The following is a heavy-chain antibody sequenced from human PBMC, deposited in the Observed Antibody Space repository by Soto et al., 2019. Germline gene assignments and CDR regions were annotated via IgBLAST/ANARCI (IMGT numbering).Heavy chain of an antibody. J-gene: IGHJ4*02. V-gene: IGHV3-23*01. CDR1: GFTFSSYA. CDR2: ISGSGGST. D-gene: IGHD5-12*01. Sequence: GGSLRLSCAASGFTFSSYAMSWVRQAPGKGLEWVSAISGSGGSTYYADSVKGRFTISRDNSKNTLYLQMNSLRAEDTAVYYCAKCWDPVEMATITVDYWGQGTLVTVSS. CDR3: AKCWDPVEMATITVDY.